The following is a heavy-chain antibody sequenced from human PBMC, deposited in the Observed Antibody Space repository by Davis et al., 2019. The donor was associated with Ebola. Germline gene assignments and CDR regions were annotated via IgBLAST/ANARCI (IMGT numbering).Heavy chain of an antibody. Sequence: AASVKVSCKASGYTFTTYDIHWVRQATGQGLEWMGWMNPNSENTGYAQKFQGRVTITADESTSTAYMELSSLRSEDTAVYYCAREVEMAVGGCDYWGQGTLVTVSS. J-gene: IGHJ4*02. CDR1: GYTFTTYD. CDR2: MNPNSENT. CDR3: AREVEMAVGGCDY. V-gene: IGHV1-8*01. D-gene: IGHD5-24*01.